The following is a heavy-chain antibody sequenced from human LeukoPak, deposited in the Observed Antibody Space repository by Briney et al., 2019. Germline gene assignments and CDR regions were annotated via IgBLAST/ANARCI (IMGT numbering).Heavy chain of an antibody. CDR1: GGSFSGYY. D-gene: IGHD3-22*01. J-gene: IGHJ4*02. Sequence: PSETLSLTCAVYGGSFSGYYWSRIRQPPGKGLEWIGEINHSGSTNYNPSLKSRVTISVDTSKNQFSLKLSSVTAADTAVYYCARGESNNRYYHSNTGYYFDYWGQGTLVTVSS. V-gene: IGHV4-34*01. CDR3: ARGESNNRYYHSNTGYYFDY. CDR2: INHSGST.